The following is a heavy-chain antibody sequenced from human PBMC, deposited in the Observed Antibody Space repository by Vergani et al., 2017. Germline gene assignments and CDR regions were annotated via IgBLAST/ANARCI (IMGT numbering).Heavy chain of an antibody. D-gene: IGHD3-9*01. J-gene: IGHJ4*02. Sequence: QVQLQESGPGLVKPSETLSLTCTVSGYSISSGYYWGWIRQPPGKGLEWIGSIYHSGSTYYNPSLKSRVTISVDTSKNQFSLKLSSVTAADTAVYYCARXYDILTGPPGAFDYWGQGTLVTVSS. CDR3: ARXYDILTGPPGAFDY. CDR2: IYHSGST. CDR1: GYSISSGYY. V-gene: IGHV4-38-2*02.